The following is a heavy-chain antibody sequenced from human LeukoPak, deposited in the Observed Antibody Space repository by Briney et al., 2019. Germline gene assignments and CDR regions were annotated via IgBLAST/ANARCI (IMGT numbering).Heavy chain of an antibody. D-gene: IGHD2-2*01. J-gene: IGHJ4*02. V-gene: IGHV3-23*01. Sequence: GGSLRLSCAASGFTFSSYAMSWVRQAPGKGLEWVSAISGSGGRTYYADYVKGRFTISTDNSKNTLYLQMNSLRAEDTPVYYCAKAAGENVVVPAASFWGQGTLVTVSS. CDR2: ISGSGGRT. CDR1: GFTFSSYA. CDR3: AKAAGENVVVPAASF.